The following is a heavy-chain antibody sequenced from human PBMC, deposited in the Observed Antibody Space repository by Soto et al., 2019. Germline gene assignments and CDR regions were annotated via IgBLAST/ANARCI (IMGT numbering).Heavy chain of an antibody. CDR1: GFTFSSYG. D-gene: IGHD6-19*01. Sequence: GSLRLSCAASGFTFSSYGMHWVRQAPGKGLEWVAVIWYDGSNKYYADSVKGRFTISRDNSKNTLYLQMNSLRAEDTAVYYCARDQGLIAVAGTYFDYWGQGTLVTVSS. J-gene: IGHJ4*02. V-gene: IGHV3-33*01. CDR3: ARDQGLIAVAGTYFDY. CDR2: IWYDGSNK.